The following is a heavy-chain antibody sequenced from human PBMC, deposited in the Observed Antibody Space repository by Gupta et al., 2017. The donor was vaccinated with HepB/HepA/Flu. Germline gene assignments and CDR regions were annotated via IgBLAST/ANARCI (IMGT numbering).Heavy chain of an antibody. V-gene: IGHV1-69*14. J-gene: IGHJ2*01. D-gene: IGHD7-27*01. CDR3: ARGPGDLNIDWYFDL. CDR1: GAAFCSYA. Sequence: VQLVQSGDLVRKPGTTVKVSCKASGAAFCSYAISWVRQAPGQGLEWMGGIIPIFGTANYAQKFQGRVTITADKSTSTAYMELSSLSSEDTAVHYCARGPGDLNIDWYFDLWGRGTLVTVSS. CDR2: IIPIFGTA.